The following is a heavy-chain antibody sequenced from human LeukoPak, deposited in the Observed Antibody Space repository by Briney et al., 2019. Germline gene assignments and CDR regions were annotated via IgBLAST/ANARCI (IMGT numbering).Heavy chain of an antibody. V-gene: IGHV3-7*01. CDR3: TRGGRYTSYYWQY. J-gene: IGHJ4*02. CDR1: ELIISDCC. CDR2: IKKDGSER. Sequence: HPGGSLRLSCVASELIISDCCITWGRNRRGKGLEWVATIKKDGSERYYVDSVKGLFTISRDTAENTLYLHMNSLRAEDTAVYYCTRGGRYTSYYWQYWGLGTLVTVSS. D-gene: IGHD1-26*01.